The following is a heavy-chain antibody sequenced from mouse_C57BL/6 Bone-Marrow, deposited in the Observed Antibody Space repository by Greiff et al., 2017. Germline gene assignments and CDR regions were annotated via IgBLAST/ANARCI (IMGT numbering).Heavy chain of an antibody. CDR1: GFNIKDYY. CDR3: ARGYGSSYWYFDV. CDR2: IDPEDGET. V-gene: IGHV14-2*01. Sequence: VQLKESGAELVKPGASVKLSCTASGFNIKDYYMHWVKQRPEQGLEWIGRIDPEDGETKYAPKFQGKATITADTSSNTAYLQLSSLTSEDTAVYYGARGYGSSYWYFDVWGTGTTVTVSS. J-gene: IGHJ1*03. D-gene: IGHD1-1*01.